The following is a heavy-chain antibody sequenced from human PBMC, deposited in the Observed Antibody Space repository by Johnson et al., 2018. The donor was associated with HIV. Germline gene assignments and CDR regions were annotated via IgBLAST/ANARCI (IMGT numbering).Heavy chain of an antibody. D-gene: IGHD3-10*01. CDR3: ARDKGRGAFDI. V-gene: IGHV3-7*01. CDR2: IKQDGSEK. CDR1: GFSFRSYW. J-gene: IGHJ3*02. Sequence: VLLVESGGGLVQPGGSLRLSCAASGFSFRSYWMSWVRQAPGKGLEWVANIKQDGSEKYYVDSVKGRFTISRDNAKNSLYLQMNSLRAEDTAVYYCARDKGRGAFDIWGQGTKVTVSS.